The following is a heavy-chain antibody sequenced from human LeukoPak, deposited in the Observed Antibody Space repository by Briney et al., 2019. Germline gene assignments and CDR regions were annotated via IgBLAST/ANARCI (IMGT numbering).Heavy chain of an antibody. CDR3: ARDTGYSYGMDY. CDR1: GFTFSSYS. D-gene: IGHD5-18*01. Sequence: GGSLRLSCAASGFTFSSYSMNWVRQAPGKGLEWVSSISSSSSYIYYADSVKGRFTISRDNAKNSLYLQMNSLSAEDTAVYYCARDTGYSYGMDYWGQGTLVTVSS. CDR2: ISSSSSYI. V-gene: IGHV3-21*01. J-gene: IGHJ4*02.